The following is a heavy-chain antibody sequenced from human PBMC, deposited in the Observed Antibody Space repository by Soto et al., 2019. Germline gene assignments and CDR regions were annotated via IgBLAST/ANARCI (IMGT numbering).Heavy chain of an antibody. J-gene: IGHJ4*02. CDR2: ISNRGSSA. CDR1: GFTFNDYA. CDR3: AKAFCDAATCFRGES. Sequence: EVHLVQSGGGLVQPGEDLSLSCVASGFTFNDYAMHWVRQSPGKGLEWVAAISNRGSSAYYADSVKGRFTISRDKSTKTLSLHMHTLRVETTAVYSCAKAFCDAATCFRGESWGQGTPVAVSP. D-gene: IGHD2-21*01. V-gene: IGHV3-23*04.